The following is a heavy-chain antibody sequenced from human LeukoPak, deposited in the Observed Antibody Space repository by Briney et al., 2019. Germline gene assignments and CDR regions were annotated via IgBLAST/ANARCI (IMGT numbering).Heavy chain of an antibody. D-gene: IGHD2-15*01. CDR2: ISGSGGST. J-gene: IGHJ4*02. Sequence: GGSLRLSCAASGFTFSSYAMSWVRQAPGKGLEWVSAISGSGGSTYYADSVKGRSTISRDNSKNTLYLQMNSLRAEDTAVYYCAKDGGWDIVVVVAAFNWGQGTLVTVSS. CDR1: GFTFSSYA. V-gene: IGHV3-23*01. CDR3: AKDGGWDIVVVVAAFN.